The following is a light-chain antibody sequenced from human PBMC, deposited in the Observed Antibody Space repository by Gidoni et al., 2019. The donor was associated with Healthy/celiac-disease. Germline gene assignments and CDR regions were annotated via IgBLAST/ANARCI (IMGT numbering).Light chain of an antibody. CDR2: GAS. CDR1: QNINSD. CDR3: QQYNSWPPST. Sequence: EIVMTQSPATLSLSPGERVTLSCRASQNINSDLAWYQQKPGQAPRRLIYGASTRATGIPARYRGSGSGTDFTLTIGSLQSEDFAVYYCQQYNSWPPSTFGQGTRLEIK. J-gene: IGKJ5*01. V-gene: IGKV3-15*01.